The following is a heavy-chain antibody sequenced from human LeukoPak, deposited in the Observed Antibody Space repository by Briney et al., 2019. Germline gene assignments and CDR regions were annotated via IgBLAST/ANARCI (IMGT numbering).Heavy chain of an antibody. CDR2: INPNSGGT. Sequence: ASVKVSCKASGYTFTGYYMHWVRQAPGQGLEWMGWINPNSGGTNYAQKFQGRVTMTRDTSISTAYMELSRLRSDDTAVYYCARVGGDYYDSGSTLFDYWGQGTLVTVSS. J-gene: IGHJ4*02. V-gene: IGHV1-2*02. D-gene: IGHD3-10*01. CDR1: GYTFTGYY. CDR3: ARVGGDYYDSGSTLFDY.